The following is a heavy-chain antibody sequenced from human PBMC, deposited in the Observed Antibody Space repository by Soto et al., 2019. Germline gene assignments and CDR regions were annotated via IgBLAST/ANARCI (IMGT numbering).Heavy chain of an antibody. J-gene: IGHJ4*02. CDR1: GFSLSNARMG. V-gene: IGHV2-26*01. Sequence: QVTLKESGPVLVKPTETLTLTCTVSGFSLSNARMGVSWIRQPPGKALEWLAHIFSNDEKSYSTSLKSRLTLSKATSKSQVVLTMTNMDPVDTATYYCARADYDYIWGRYRSVEGYDYWGQGTLVTVSS. D-gene: IGHD3-16*02. CDR3: ARADYDYIWGRYRSVEGYDY. CDR2: IFSNDEK.